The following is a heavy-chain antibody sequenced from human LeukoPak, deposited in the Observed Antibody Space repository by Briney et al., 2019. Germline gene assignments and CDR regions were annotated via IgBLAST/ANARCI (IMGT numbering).Heavy chain of an antibody. Sequence: GGSLRLSCAASGFTFSSYGMHWVRQAPGKGLEWVAVIWYDGSNKYYADSVKGRFTISRDNSKNTLYLQMNSLRAEDTAVYYCARGPRRVVAIYYFDYRGQGTLVTVSS. CDR2: IWYDGSNK. V-gene: IGHV3-33*01. CDR1: GFTFSSYG. D-gene: IGHD2-15*01. CDR3: ARGPRRVVAIYYFDY. J-gene: IGHJ4*02.